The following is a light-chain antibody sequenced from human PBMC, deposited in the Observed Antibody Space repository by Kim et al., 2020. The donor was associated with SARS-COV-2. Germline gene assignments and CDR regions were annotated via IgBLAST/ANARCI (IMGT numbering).Light chain of an antibody. CDR1: SSNIGGQT. Sequence: QSVLTQPPSASGTPGQTVTISCSGSSSNIGGQTVNWYQQLPGTAPKLLIYILNQRPSGVPDRFSGSKSGTSASLTISGLQSDDEADYYSAAWDDSLNGVVFGGGTQLTVL. CDR2: ILN. J-gene: IGLJ2*01. CDR3: AAWDDSLNGVV. V-gene: IGLV1-44*01.